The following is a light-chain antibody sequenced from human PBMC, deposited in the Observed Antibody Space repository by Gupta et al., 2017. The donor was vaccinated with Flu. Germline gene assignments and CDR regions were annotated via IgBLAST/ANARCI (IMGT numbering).Light chain of an antibody. CDR2: CNT. Sequence: VTISPTGSSSNTGAGYEVDWYQQLPGRAPTFLICCNTDRPSGVPDRFSASKSGTSASLAITGLQAEDEADYYCQSYDTSLSGYVFGGGTKVTVL. V-gene: IGLV1-40*01. CDR1: SSNTGAGYE. J-gene: IGLJ1*01. CDR3: QSYDTSLSGYV.